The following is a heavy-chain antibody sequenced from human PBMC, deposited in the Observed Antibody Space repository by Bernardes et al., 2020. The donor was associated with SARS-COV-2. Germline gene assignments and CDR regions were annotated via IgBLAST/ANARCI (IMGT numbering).Heavy chain of an antibody. Sequence: TLSLTCTFSGGSISSYYWSWLRQPPGKGLEWIGYIYYSGSTNYNPSLKSRVTISVDTSKNQFSLKLSSVTAADTAVYYCARRISSGWGYYYYGMDVWGQGTLVTVSS. CDR2: IYYSGST. J-gene: IGHJ6*02. CDR1: GGSISSYY. CDR3: ARRISSGWGYYYYGMDV. D-gene: IGHD6-19*01. V-gene: IGHV4-59*08.